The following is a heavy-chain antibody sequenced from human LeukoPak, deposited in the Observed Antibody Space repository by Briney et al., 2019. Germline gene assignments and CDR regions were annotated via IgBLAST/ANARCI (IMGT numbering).Heavy chain of an antibody. CDR1: GFTFSSYW. J-gene: IGHJ4*02. Sequence: GGSLRLSCAASGFTFSSYWMYWVRQAPGKGLVWVSHINNDGSGTNYADSVKGRFTISRDNAKNTLYLQMNSLRAEDTAVYYCARDRHSDYWGQGTLVTVSS. CDR2: INNDGSGT. V-gene: IGHV3-74*01. CDR3: ARDRHSDY.